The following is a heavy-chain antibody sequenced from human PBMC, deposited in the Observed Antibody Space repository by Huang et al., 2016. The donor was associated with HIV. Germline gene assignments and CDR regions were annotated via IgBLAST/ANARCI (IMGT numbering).Heavy chain of an antibody. Sequence: EVQFVESGGGLVKPGRSLRLSCTASGFTFGNYGMSWFRQAPGKGLEWVGFIRSKDYSGKTEYAASVKGRFTISRDDSKSIAYLQMNSLKPEDTAVYYCTRDSVYPNYYDGSGFYFDYWGQGTLVTVSS. J-gene: IGHJ4*02. CDR1: GFTFGNYG. CDR3: TRDSVYPNYYDGSGFYFDY. V-gene: IGHV3-49*05. CDR2: IRSKDYSGKT. D-gene: IGHD3-22*01.